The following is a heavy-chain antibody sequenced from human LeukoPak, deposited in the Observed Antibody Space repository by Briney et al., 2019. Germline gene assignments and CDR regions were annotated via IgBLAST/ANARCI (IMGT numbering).Heavy chain of an antibody. V-gene: IGHV3-7*03. Sequence: GGSLRLSCAASGFTFSSYWMTWVRQAPGKGLEWVANIKQDGSKKNYVDSVKGRFTISRDNAKNSLYLQMNSLRAEDTAVYYCAKDMGSGWYLFDYWGQGTLVTVSS. J-gene: IGHJ4*02. CDR3: AKDMGSGWYLFDY. D-gene: IGHD6-19*01. CDR2: IKQDGSKK. CDR1: GFTFSSYW.